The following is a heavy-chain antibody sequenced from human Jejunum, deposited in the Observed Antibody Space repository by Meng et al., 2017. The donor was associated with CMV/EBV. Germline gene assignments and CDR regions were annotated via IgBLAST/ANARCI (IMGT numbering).Heavy chain of an antibody. J-gene: IGHJ4*02. Sequence: SGYTFTNYYMHWGRQAPRHGLEWMGIINPNGGTTTYEKKFQGRVTMTRDTSTTTVYLDLSSLRSEDTAVYYCARDPYGAGSSALDYWGQGTLVTVSS. V-gene: IGHV1-46*01. D-gene: IGHD3-10*01. CDR3: ARDPYGAGSSALDY. CDR2: INPNGGTT. CDR1: GYTFTNYY.